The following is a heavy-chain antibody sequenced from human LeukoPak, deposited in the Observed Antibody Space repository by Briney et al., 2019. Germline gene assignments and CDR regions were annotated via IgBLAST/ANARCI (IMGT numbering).Heavy chain of an antibody. D-gene: IGHD3-9*01. CDR2: IYYSGST. J-gene: IGHJ3*02. V-gene: IGHV4-59*01. CDR3: ARDGDPVYYDILTGYYIGAFDI. CDR1: GGSISSYY. Sequence: SETLSLTCTVSGGSISSYYWSWIRQPPGKGLEWIGYIYYSGSTNYNPSLKSRVTISVDTSKNQFSLKLSSVTAADTAVYYCARDGDPVYYDILTGYYIGAFDIWGQGTMVIVSS.